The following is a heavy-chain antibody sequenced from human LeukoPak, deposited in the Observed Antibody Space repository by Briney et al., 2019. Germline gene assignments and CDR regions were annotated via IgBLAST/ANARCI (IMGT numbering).Heavy chain of an antibody. CDR2: INPNSGGT. D-gene: IGHD3-16*01. CDR3: ARAGGGLDY. CDR1: GYSSTGYY. J-gene: IGHJ4*02. Sequence: ASVKVSCKASGYSSTGYYVHWVRQAPGQGLEWMGWINPNSGGTNYAQKFQGRVTMTRDTSISTAYMELSSLTSDDTAVYYCARAGGGLDYWGQGTLVTVSS. V-gene: IGHV1-2*02.